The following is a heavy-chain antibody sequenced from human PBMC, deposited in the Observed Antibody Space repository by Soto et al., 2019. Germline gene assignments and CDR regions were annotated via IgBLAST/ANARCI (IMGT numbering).Heavy chain of an antibody. J-gene: IGHJ6*03. Sequence: SETLSLTCTDSVGSISSYYWSWIRQPPGKGLEWIGYIYYSGSTNYNPSLKSRVTISVDTSKNQFSLKLSSVTAADTAVYYCARGKWDYDFWSGYLYYMDVWGKGTTVTVSS. CDR3: ARGKWDYDFWSGYLYYMDV. D-gene: IGHD3-3*01. CDR1: VGSISSYY. V-gene: IGHV4-59*01. CDR2: IYYSGST.